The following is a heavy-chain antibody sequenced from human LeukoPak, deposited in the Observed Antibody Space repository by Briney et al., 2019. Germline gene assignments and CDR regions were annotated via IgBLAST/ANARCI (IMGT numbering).Heavy chain of an antibody. CDR1: GFNFSRPW. CDR3: VRETVSVITDFDY. D-gene: IGHD3-16*02. CDR2: IKEDGSEQ. Sequence: PGGALRLFFAGSGFNFSRPWVTWGRQAPGKGLEGVANIKEDGSEQYYVDSIKGRFTISRDNAKNSHYLQMSSLRAEDTAIYYGVRETVSVITDFDYWGQGTLVTVSS. V-gene: IGHV3-7*01. J-gene: IGHJ4*02.